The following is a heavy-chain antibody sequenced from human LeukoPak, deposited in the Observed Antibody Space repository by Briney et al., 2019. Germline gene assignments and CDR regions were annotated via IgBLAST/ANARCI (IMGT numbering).Heavy chain of an antibody. Sequence: SETLSLTCTVSGGSISSYYWSWIRQPPGRGLEWNGYIYYSGSTNYNPSLKSRVTISVDTSKNQFSLKLSSVTAADTAVYYCARHLPLDCSSTSCYYMDVWGKGTTVTVSS. V-gene: IGHV4-59*08. CDR2: IYYSGST. D-gene: IGHD2-2*01. CDR3: ARHLPLDCSSTSCYYMDV. CDR1: GGSISSYY. J-gene: IGHJ6*03.